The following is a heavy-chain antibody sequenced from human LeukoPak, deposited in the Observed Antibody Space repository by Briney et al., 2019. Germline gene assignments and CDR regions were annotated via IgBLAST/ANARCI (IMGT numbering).Heavy chain of an antibody. J-gene: IGHJ4*02. D-gene: IGHD6-19*01. Sequence: GGSLRLSCAASGLTFGSYGMHWVRQAPGKGLEWVAVIWYDGSNKYYADSVKGRFTISRDNSKNTLYLQMNSLRAEDTAVYYCARGPTLAVAGTVYFDYWGQGTLVTVSS. CDR1: GLTFGSYG. V-gene: IGHV3-33*01. CDR3: ARGPTLAVAGTVYFDY. CDR2: IWYDGSNK.